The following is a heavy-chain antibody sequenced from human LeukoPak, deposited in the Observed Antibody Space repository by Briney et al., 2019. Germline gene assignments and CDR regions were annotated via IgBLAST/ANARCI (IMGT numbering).Heavy chain of an antibody. V-gene: IGHV1-8*03. J-gene: IGHJ6*03. D-gene: IGHD3-9*01. Sequence: ASMKLSRKASGYTFTYYDFNWLRQPTGQGLAGMGWVSPSNGNTDKDQQFQGRIIITKNTSISTGHMELSSLRSEDTAVYYCARVKMGSTSRSPFYDVLTGSCPYYYMDVWGKGTTVTVS. CDR2: VSPSNGNT. CDR3: ARVKMGSTSRSPFYDVLTGSCPYYYMDV. CDR1: GYTFTYYD.